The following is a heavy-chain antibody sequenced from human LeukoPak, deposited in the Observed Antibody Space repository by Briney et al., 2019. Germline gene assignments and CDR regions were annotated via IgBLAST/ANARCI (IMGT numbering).Heavy chain of an antibody. D-gene: IGHD2-2*01. V-gene: IGHV3-30*02. CDR1: GFTFSSYG. J-gene: IGHJ4*02. CDR3: AKDRRGSTSMADY. CDR2: IRYDGSNK. Sequence: QAGGSLRLSCAASGFTFSSYGMHWVRQAPGKGLEWVAFIRYDGSNKYYADSVKGRFTISRDNSKNTLYLQMNSLRAEDTAVYYCAKDRRGSTSMADYWGQGILVTISS.